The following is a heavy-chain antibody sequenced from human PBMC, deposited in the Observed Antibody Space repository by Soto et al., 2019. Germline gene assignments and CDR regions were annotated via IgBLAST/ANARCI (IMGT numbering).Heavy chain of an antibody. D-gene: IGHD3-22*01. CDR1: GYTFTSYG. V-gene: IGHV1-18*01. CDR2: ISAYNGNT. J-gene: IGHJ4*02. CDR3: ARDMGYDSSGYEDY. Sequence: ASVKVSCKASGYTFTSYGISWVRQAPGQGLEWMGWISAYNGNTNYAQKLQGRVTMTTDTSTSTAYMELRSLRSDDTAVYYCARDMGYDSSGYEDYWGQGTLVTVSS.